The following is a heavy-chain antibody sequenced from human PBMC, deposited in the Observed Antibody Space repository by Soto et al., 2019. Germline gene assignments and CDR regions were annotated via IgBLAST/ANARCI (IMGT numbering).Heavy chain of an antibody. Sequence: LRLSCTASGFTFGDYAMSWFRQAPGKGLEWVGFIRSKAYGGTTEYAASVKGRFTISRDDSKSIAYLQMNSLKTEDTAVYYCTRVGDYVWGSYDDFDYWGQGTLVTVSS. CDR1: GFTFGDYA. J-gene: IGHJ4*02. D-gene: IGHD3-16*01. V-gene: IGHV3-49*03. CDR3: TRVGDYVWGSYDDFDY. CDR2: IRSKAYGGTT.